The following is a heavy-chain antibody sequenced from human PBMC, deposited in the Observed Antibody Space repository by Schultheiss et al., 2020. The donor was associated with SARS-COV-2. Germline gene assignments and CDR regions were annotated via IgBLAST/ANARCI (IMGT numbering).Heavy chain of an antibody. J-gene: IGHJ5*02. CDR3: ARHRGYYYGSGSYPNWFDP. CDR2: IYYSGST. Sequence: GSLRLSCTVSGGSFSGYYWSWIRQPPGKGLEWIGSIYYSGSTYYNPSLKSRVTISVDTSKNQFSLKLSSVTAADTAVYYCARHRGYYYGSGSYPNWFDPWGQGTLVTVSS. V-gene: IGHV4-34*01. CDR1: GGSFSGYY. D-gene: IGHD3-10*01.